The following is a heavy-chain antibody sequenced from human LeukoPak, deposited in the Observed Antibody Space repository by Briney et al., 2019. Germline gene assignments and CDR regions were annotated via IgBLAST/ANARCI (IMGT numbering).Heavy chain of an antibody. CDR1: GFTFSNYW. V-gene: IGHV3-7*01. CDR3: AREISSWYRTEGRFDP. D-gene: IGHD6-13*01. Sequence: PGGSLRLSCVPSGFTFSNYWMSWVRQAPGKGLEWVANIKQDGSEKYYVDSVRGRFTISRDNAKNSLYLQMNSLKAKDTAVYYCAREISSWYRTEGRFDPWGQGTLVTVSS. CDR2: IKQDGSEK. J-gene: IGHJ5*02.